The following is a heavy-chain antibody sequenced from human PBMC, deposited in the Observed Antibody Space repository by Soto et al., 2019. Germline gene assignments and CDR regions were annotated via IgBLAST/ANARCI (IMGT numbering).Heavy chain of an antibody. V-gene: IGHV1-18*01. CDR3: ARPSREVRPDDAFDI. Sequence: GTSVKVSCKASGYTFTNYGPTWVRQAPGQGPEWMGWISAYNGNTHYAQKLQGRVTMTTDTSTSTAYMELRSLRSDDTAVYYCARPSREVRPDDAFDIWGQGTMVTVSS. D-gene: IGHD3-10*01. J-gene: IGHJ3*02. CDR1: GYTFTNYG. CDR2: ISAYNGNT.